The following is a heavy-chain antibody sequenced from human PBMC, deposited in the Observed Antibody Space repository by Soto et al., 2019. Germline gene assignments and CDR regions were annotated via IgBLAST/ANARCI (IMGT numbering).Heavy chain of an antibody. V-gene: IGHV1-18*01. J-gene: IGHJ6*02. CDR2: ISTYNGNT. D-gene: IGHD2-2*01. CDR1: GGTFSSYA. CDR3: ARDRNAMDV. Sequence: ASVKVSCKASGGTFSSYAISWVRQAPGQGLEWMGGISTYNGNTHYAQTLQGRVTMTTDTSTSTAYMEVRSLRSDDTAIYYCARDRNAMDVWGQGTTVTVS.